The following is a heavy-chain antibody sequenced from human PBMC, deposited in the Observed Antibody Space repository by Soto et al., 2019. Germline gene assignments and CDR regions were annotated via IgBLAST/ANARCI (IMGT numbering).Heavy chain of an antibody. CDR3: ARPKCSGGSCYNSPYYYYGMDV. Sequence: GESLKISCKGSGYSFTSYWIGWVRQMPGKGLEWMGIIYPGDSDTRYSPSFQGQVTISADKSISTAYLQWSSLKASDTAMYYCARPKCSGGSCYNSPYYYYGMDVWGQGITVTVSS. J-gene: IGHJ6*02. D-gene: IGHD2-15*01. CDR1: GYSFTSYW. V-gene: IGHV5-51*01. CDR2: IYPGDSDT.